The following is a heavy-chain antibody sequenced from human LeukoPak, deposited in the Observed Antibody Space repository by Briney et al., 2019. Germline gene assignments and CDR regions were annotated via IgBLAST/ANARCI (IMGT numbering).Heavy chain of an antibody. CDR2: INWNGGST. D-gene: IGHD3-3*01. CDR1: GFTFDDYG. V-gene: IGHV3-20*04. CDR3: ARDTPTYYDFWSGYSNYYFDY. Sequence: PGGSLRLSCAASGFTFDDYGMSWVRQAPGKGLEWVSGINWNGGSTGYADSVKGRFTISRDNAKSSLYLQMNSLRAEDTALYYCARDTPTYYDFWSGYSNYYFDYWGQGTLVTVSS. J-gene: IGHJ4*02.